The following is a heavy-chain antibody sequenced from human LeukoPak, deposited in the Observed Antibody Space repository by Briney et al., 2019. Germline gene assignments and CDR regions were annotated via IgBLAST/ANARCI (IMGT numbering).Heavy chain of an antibody. J-gene: IGHJ6*04. D-gene: IGHD2-15*01. Sequence: GRSLRLSCAASGFTFSSYGMHWVRQAPGKGLEWVAVIWYDGSNKYYADSVKGRFTISRDNSKNTLYLQMNSLRAEDTAVYYRAKDKYDTLLHYYHGMDVWGKGTTVTVSS. CDR3: AKDKYDTLLHYYHGMDV. CDR2: IWYDGSNK. CDR1: GFTFSSYG. V-gene: IGHV3-33*06.